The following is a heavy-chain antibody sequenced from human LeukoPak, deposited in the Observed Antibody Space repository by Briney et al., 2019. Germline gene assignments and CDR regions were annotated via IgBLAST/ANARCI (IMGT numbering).Heavy chain of an antibody. Sequence: GGALRLSCAASGCTFHNYWMSWVRQAPGKGLEWVANIKRGGSEEYYADSVKGRFTISRDNAKNSLYLQMNSLRAEDTAVYYCARDIVVVTAYFDYWGQGTLVTVSS. CDR1: GCTFHNYW. CDR3: ARDIVVVTAYFDY. D-gene: IGHD2-21*02. J-gene: IGHJ4*02. V-gene: IGHV3-7*05. CDR2: IKRGGSEE.